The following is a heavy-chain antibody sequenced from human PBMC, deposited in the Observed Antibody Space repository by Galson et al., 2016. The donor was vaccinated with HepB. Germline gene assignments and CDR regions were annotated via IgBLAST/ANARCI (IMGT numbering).Heavy chain of an antibody. D-gene: IGHD3-10*01. Sequence: SLRLSCAASGFTFNSSGMSWVRQAPGKGLEWVSSISGGGGSTDYAGSVKGRLTISRDNSKNTLYLHLNSLRAEDTAVYFCVKGLYGSGSSGDYWGQGTLVTVSS. V-gene: IGHV3-23*01. CDR1: GFTFNSSG. CDR3: VKGLYGSGSSGDY. CDR2: ISGGGGST. J-gene: IGHJ4*02.